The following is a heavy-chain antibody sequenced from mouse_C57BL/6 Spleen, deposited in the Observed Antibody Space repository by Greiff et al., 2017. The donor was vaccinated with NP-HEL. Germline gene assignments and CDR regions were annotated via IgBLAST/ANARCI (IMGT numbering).Heavy chain of an antibody. Sequence: QVQLQQSGAELVKPGASVKLSCKASGYTFTESTIHWVKQRSGPGLAWIGWFYPGSGSIKYNENFKDKATLTADKSSSTVYMELSRLTSEDSAVYFCARHERGFYYFDYWGQGTTLTVSS. CDR2: FYPGSGSI. V-gene: IGHV1-62-2*01. CDR3: ARHERGFYYFDY. J-gene: IGHJ2*01. CDR1: GYTFTEST.